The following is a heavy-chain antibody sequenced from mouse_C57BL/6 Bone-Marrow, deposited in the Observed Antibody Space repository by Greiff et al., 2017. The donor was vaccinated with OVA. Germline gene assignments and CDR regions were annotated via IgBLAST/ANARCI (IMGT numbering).Heavy chain of an antibody. CDR3: VRDYYGSSHWYFDV. CDR1: GFTFNTYA. V-gene: IGHV10-3*01. Sequence: EVQVVESGGGLVQPKGSLKLSCAASGFTFNTYAMHWVRQAPGKGLEWVARIRSKSSNYATYYADSVKDRFTISRDDSQSMLYLQMNNLKTEDTAMYYCVRDYYGSSHWYFDVWGTGTTVTVSS. D-gene: IGHD1-1*01. CDR2: IRSKSSNYAT. J-gene: IGHJ1*03.